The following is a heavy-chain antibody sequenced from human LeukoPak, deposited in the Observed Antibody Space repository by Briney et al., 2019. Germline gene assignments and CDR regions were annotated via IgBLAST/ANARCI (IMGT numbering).Heavy chain of an antibody. V-gene: IGHV3-30*04. CDR3: AKSRHPYNWNDGAFFDY. CDR1: GFTFSSYA. J-gene: IGHJ4*02. CDR2: ISYDGSNK. D-gene: IGHD1-20*01. Sequence: GGSLRLSCAASGFTFSSYAMHWVRQAPGKGLEWVAVISYDGSNKYYADSVKGRFTISRDNSKNTLYLQMNSLRPEGTTVYYCAKSRHPYNWNDGAFFDYWGQGTLVTVSS.